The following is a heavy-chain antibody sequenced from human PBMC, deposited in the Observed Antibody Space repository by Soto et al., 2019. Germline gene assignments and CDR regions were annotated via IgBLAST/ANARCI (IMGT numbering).Heavy chain of an antibody. V-gene: IGHV1-69*01. CDR1: GDSFSNYA. Sequence: QVQLVQSGAEVKKPGSSVKVSCRASGDSFSNYAVNWLRQAPGRGLEWTGGLIPVFGTSNYAEKFQGRLTITADESTSTAYMELSSLTSEDTAVYYCARAVRTGFYGIDVWGQGTTVSVSS. CDR3: ARAVRTGFYGIDV. CDR2: LIPVFGTS. J-gene: IGHJ6*02.